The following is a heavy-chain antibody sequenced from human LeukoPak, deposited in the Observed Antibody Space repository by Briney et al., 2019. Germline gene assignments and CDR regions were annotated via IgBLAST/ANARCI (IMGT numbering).Heavy chain of an antibody. CDR2: ISWNSGSI. V-gene: IGHV3-9*01. Sequence: PGGSLRLSCAASGFTFSSYSMNWVRQAPGKGLEWVSGISWNSGSIGYADSVKGRFTISRDNAKNSLYLQMNSLRAEDTALYYCAKGGTGRLSAVASDYWGQGTLVTVSS. CDR1: GFTFSSYS. D-gene: IGHD3/OR15-3a*01. CDR3: AKGGTGRLSAVASDY. J-gene: IGHJ4*02.